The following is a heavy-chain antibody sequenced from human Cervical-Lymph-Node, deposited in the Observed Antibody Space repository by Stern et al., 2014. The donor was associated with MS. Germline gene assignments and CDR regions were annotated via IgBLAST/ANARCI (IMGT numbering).Heavy chain of an antibody. CDR2: LNLDSGAT. CDR3: ARGALYPPQPDY. V-gene: IGHV1-2*02. J-gene: IGHJ4*02. Sequence: VQLVESGAEMREPGASVKVSCKASGFTFTAYYLHWVRQAPGKGLEWMGWLNLDSGATKFTQKSEGRLSLTWDTSINTAYMELSRLRSDDTAVYYCARGALYPPQPDYWGQGTLVTVSS. D-gene: IGHD2-15*01. CDR1: GFTFTAYY.